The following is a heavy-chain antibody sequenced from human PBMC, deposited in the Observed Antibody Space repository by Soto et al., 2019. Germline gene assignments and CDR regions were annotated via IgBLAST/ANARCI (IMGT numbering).Heavy chain of an antibody. J-gene: IGHJ5*02. Sequence: QVQLQQWGAGLLKPSETLSLTCAVYGGSFSGYYWSWIRQPPGKGLEWIGEINHSGSTNYNPSLKSRVTISVDTSKNQFSLKLSSLTAADTAVYYCARWRDIVVVVAATGGWFDPWGQGTLVTVSS. D-gene: IGHD2-15*01. CDR2: INHSGST. CDR1: GGSFSGYY. V-gene: IGHV4-34*01. CDR3: ARWRDIVVVVAATGGWFDP.